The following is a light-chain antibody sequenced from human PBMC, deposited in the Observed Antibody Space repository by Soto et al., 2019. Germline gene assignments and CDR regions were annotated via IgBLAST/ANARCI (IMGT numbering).Light chain of an antibody. J-gene: IGKJ2*01. V-gene: IGKV1-33*01. CDR2: DAS. CDR1: QDIKDF. Sequence: DIQMPQSPSSLSASVGDRVTITCQASQDIKDFLNWYQQKPGKAPKLLIYDASNLEPGVPSRFSGRGSGTDFTFTIASLQPEDIATYYCQQYDGLPPYTFGQGTKLEIK. CDR3: QQYDGLPPYT.